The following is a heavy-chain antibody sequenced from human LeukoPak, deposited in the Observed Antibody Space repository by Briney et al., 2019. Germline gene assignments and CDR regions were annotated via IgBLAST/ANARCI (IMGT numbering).Heavy chain of an antibody. CDR3: ARDAPGVLRYFDWYPFDY. V-gene: IGHV3-48*03. Sequence: SGGSLRLSCAVSGFSLTTYEMDWIRQAPGKGLEWVSSISGSGSITYYADSVKGRFTISRDNAKNSLYLQMNSLRAEDTAVYYCARDAPGVLRYFDWYPFDYWGQGTLVTVSS. CDR2: ISGSGSIT. J-gene: IGHJ4*02. CDR1: GFSLTTYE. D-gene: IGHD3-9*01.